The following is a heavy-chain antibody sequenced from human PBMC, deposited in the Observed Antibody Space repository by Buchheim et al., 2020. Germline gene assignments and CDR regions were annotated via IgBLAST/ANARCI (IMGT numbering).Heavy chain of an antibody. CDR1: GFTVGVNY. V-gene: IGHV3-66*01. CDR2: IYSGGST. J-gene: IGHJ4*02. Sequence: EVQLVESGGGLVQPGGSLRLSCAASGFTVGVNYMSWVRQAPGKGLEWVSIIYSGGSTYYADSVKGRFTISREYSKNTLYLQMNSLRVEDTAVYYCAREYCSDTNCYSDYWGQGSL. CDR3: AREYCSDTNCYSDY. D-gene: IGHD2-15*01.